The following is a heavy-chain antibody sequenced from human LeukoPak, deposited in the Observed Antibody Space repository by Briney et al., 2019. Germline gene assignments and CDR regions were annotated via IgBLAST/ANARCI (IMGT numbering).Heavy chain of an antibody. CDR1: GGSISSNTYY. V-gene: IGHV4-39*01. J-gene: IGHJ6*02. CDR3: ARGFKDGYNLRYYYYYGMGV. Sequence: PSETLSLTCTVSGGSISSNTYYWAWIRQSPGKGLEWIGSITYSGSTYYNPSLESRVTISVDTSKNQFSLRLISVTAVDTAVYYCARGFKDGYNLRYYYYYGMGVWGQGTTVTVSS. CDR2: ITYSGST. D-gene: IGHD5-24*01.